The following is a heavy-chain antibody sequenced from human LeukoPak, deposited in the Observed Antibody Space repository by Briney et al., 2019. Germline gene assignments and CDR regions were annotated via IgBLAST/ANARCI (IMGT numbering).Heavy chain of an antibody. V-gene: IGHV3-66*01. CDR2: IYSGGST. J-gene: IGHJ4*02. Sequence: GGSLRLSCAASGFTVSSNYMSWVRQAPGKGLEWVSVIYSGGSTYYADSVKGRFTISRDNSKNTLYLQMNSLRAEDTAVYYCARDRDCSGGSCQLGGNDYWGQGTLVTVSS. CDR1: GFTVSSNY. CDR3: ARDRDCSGGSCQLGGNDY. D-gene: IGHD2-15*01.